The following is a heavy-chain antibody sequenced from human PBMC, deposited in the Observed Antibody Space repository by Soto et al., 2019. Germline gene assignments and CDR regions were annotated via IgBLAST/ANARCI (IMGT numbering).Heavy chain of an antibody. Sequence: ASVKVSCKVSGYTLTELSMHWVRQAPGKGLEWMGGFDPEDGETIYAQKFQGRVTMTEDTSTDTAYMELSSLRSEDTAVYYCATDNTMGRPDAFDIWGQGTMVTVSS. V-gene: IGHV1-24*01. D-gene: IGHD3-10*01. J-gene: IGHJ3*02. CDR2: FDPEDGET. CDR1: GYTLTELS. CDR3: ATDNTMGRPDAFDI.